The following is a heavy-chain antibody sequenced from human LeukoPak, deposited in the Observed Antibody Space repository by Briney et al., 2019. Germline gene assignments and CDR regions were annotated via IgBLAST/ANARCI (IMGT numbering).Heavy chain of an antibody. CDR1: GGSISSYY. CDR3: ARLRLRYTRNGDSTSYEVFEI. CDR2: IYTSGST. V-gene: IGHV4-4*07. J-gene: IGHJ3*02. Sequence: PSETLSLTCTVSGGSISSYYWSWIRQPAGKGLEWIGRIYTSGSTNYNPSLKSRVTMSVDTSKNHFSLKLSSVTAADTAVYYCARLRLRYTRNGDSTSYEVFEIWGQGTVVTVSS. D-gene: IGHD2-21*01.